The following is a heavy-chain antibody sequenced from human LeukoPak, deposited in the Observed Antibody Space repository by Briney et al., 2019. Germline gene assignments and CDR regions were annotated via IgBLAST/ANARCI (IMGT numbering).Heavy chain of an antibody. CDR1: GFTFSTSG. V-gene: IGHV3-30*18. J-gene: IGHJ2*01. CDR2: ISYHGSTQ. D-gene: IGHD5-24*01. CDR3: AKDGSLGLQYPNWYFDL. Sequence: GGSLRLSCAASGFTFSTSGMHWVRQAPGKGLEWLAVISYHGSTQNYADSVKGRFTISRDNSKNTLYLQMNSLRAEDTAVYYCAKDGSLGLQYPNWYFDLWGRGTLVTVSS.